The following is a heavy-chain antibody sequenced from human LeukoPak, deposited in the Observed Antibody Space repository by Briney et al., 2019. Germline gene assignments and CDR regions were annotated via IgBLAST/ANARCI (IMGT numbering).Heavy chain of an antibody. D-gene: IGHD4-17*01. CDR2: IYDSGST. Sequence: SETLSHTCTVSRDSISSNYWSWIRQPPGKGLEWLCYIYDSGSTKYNPSLRSRVTISVDTSKNLFSLKLPSVTAADTAVYYCATCRDEFGDYGFTSWGQGTLVTVSS. CDR3: ATCRDEFGDYGFTS. J-gene: IGHJ5*02. CDR1: RDSISSNY. V-gene: IGHV4-59*01.